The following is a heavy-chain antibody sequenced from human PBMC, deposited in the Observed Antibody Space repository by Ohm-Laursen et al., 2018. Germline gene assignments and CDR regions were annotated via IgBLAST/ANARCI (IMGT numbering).Heavy chain of an antibody. CDR1: GFTMRNYW. CDR2: IKPDASEE. V-gene: IGHV3-7*03. D-gene: IGHD6-13*01. J-gene: IGHJ4*02. Sequence: SLRLSCSASGFTMRNYWMSWVRQAPGKGLEWVANIKPDASEEHYVDSVKGRFTISRDNSKNTLYLQMNSLRAEDTAVYYCARGGQQQVEDYWGQGTLVTVSS. CDR3: ARGGQQQVEDY.